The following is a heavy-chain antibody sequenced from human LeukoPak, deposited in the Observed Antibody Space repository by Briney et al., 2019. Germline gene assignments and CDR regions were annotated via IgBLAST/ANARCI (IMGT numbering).Heavy chain of an antibody. V-gene: IGHV1-69*13. CDR3: ARLTGTTFYYYTDV. Sequence: GASVTVSFKASGYTFTIYGISWVRQAPGQGLEWMGGINPFFGTANYAQKFQGRVTITADESTSTAHMELSSLRSEDTAVYYCARLTGTTFYYYTDVWGKGTTVTVSS. D-gene: IGHD1-7*01. CDR2: INPFFGTA. CDR1: GYTFTIYG. J-gene: IGHJ6*03.